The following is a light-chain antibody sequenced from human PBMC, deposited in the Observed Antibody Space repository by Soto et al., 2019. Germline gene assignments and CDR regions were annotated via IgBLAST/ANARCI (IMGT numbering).Light chain of an antibody. CDR2: DAS. V-gene: IGKV3-11*01. Sequence: EVVLTQSPATLSLSPGERANLSCRTSQSVSRTLAWYQQKSGQAPRLLIYDASNRATGIPTRFSGSGSGTDFTITISRLETEDFAVYYCQQRYNWPQTFGQGTKVEIK. J-gene: IGKJ1*01. CDR3: QQRYNWPQT. CDR1: QSVSRT.